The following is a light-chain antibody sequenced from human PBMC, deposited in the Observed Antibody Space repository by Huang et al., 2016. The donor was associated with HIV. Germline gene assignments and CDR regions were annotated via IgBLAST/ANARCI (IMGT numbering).Light chain of an antibody. V-gene: IGKV1-5*03. CDR2: KAA. CDR1: QPISSW. J-gene: IGKJ1*01. Sequence: DIQMTQSPSTLSASIGDRVHITCRSSQPISSWFAWYQQKPGKAPRLLIYKAATLQSGVPARFSGRGSGTEFPLTISILQPDDFATYYCQQYDSYSGTFGQGTKVEI. CDR3: QQYDSYSGT.